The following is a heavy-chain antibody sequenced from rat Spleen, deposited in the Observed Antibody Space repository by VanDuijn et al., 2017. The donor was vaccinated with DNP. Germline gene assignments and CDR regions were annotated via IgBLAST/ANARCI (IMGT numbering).Heavy chain of an antibody. Sequence: EVQLVESDGGLVQPGRSLKLSCAASGFTFSDYYMAWVRQAPTKGLEWVATISYDGSSTYYRDSVKGRFTISRDNAKSTLYLQMDSLRSEDTATYYCARHEIAAIHYFNYWGQGVMVTVSS. CDR2: ISYDGSST. J-gene: IGHJ2*01. CDR3: ARHEIAAIHYFNY. V-gene: IGHV5-29*01. D-gene: IGHD1-2*01. CDR1: GFTFSDYY.